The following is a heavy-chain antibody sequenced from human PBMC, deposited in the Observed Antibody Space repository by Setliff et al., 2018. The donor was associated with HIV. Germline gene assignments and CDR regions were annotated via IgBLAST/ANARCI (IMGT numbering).Heavy chain of an antibody. D-gene: IGHD4-17*01. Sequence: SETLSLTCTVSGGSISSGSYYWSWIRQPAGKGLEWIGHIYTSGSTNYNPSLKSRVTISVDTSKNQFSLKLSSVTAADTAVYYCARVDYGANAGSSNWGQGTLVTVSS. J-gene: IGHJ4*02. CDR1: GGSISSGSYY. CDR3: ARVDYGANAGSSN. V-gene: IGHV4-61*09. CDR2: IYTSGST.